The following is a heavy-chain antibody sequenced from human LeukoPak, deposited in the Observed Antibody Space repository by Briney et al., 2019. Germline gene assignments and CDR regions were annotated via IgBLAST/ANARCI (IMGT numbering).Heavy chain of an antibody. V-gene: IGHV4-59*01. J-gene: IGHJ4*02. CDR1: GGSISSYY. CDR2: IYYSGST. D-gene: IGHD5-12*01. Sequence: SETLSLTCTVSGGSISSYYWSWIRQPPGKGLEWIGYIYYSGSTNYNPSLKSRVTISVDTSKNQFSLKLSSVTAADTAVYYCARANRGYSGYDLDYWGQGTLVTVSS. CDR3: ARANRGYSGYDLDY.